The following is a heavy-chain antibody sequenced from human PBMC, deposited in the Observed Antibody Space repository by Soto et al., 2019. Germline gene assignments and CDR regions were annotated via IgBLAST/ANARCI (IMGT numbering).Heavy chain of an antibody. D-gene: IGHD6-13*01. CDR3: ARGRIAAGEFDY. J-gene: IGHJ4*02. Sequence: MQLVESGGGLVQPGGTLRLSCAASGFTFSSYWMHWVRQAPGKGLVWVSRINSDGSNTTYADSVKGRFTISRDNAKNTLYLQMNSLRAEDTAVYYCARGRIAAGEFDYWGQGTLVTVSS. V-gene: IGHV3-74*01. CDR1: GFTFSSYW. CDR2: INSDGSNT.